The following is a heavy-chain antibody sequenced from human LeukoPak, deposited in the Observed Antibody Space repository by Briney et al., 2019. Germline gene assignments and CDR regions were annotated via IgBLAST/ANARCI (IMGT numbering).Heavy chain of an antibody. D-gene: IGHD6-13*01. Sequence: GGSLRLSCEAAGFTASSSYMNWVRQAPGKGLEWLSSISGSGSYIYYIDSVKGRFTISRDNAKNSLYLQMNSLRAEDTAVYFCARDPRKSSSWYWDYWGQGTLVTVSS. J-gene: IGHJ4*02. CDR1: GFTASSSY. CDR3: ARDPRKSSSWYWDY. V-gene: IGHV3-21*01. CDR2: ISGSGSYI.